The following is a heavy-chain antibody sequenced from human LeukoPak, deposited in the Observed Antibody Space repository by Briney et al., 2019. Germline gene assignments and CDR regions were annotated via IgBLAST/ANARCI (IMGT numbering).Heavy chain of an antibody. Sequence: GESLQISCKGSGYGFTTYWIGWVRPVPGKGLEWMGIIYPGDSDTRYSPAFQGQVTISADKSINTAYLQWSSLKASDTAMYYCARRGLSTAYFDYWGPGTLVTVSS. CDR3: ARRGLSTAYFDY. CDR1: GYGFTTYW. D-gene: IGHD4-17*01. V-gene: IGHV5-51*01. J-gene: IGHJ4*02. CDR2: IYPGDSDT.